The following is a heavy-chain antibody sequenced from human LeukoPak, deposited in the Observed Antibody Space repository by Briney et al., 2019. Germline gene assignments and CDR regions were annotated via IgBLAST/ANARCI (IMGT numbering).Heavy chain of an antibody. V-gene: IGHV3-23*01. Sequence: TGGSLRLSCAASEFTFSTNAVSWVRQAPGTGLEWVSTISASGGSTSYADSVKGRFTISRDNSKNTLYLQMNSLRADDTAMYYCARGRQCDYWGQGTLVTVSS. J-gene: IGHJ4*02. CDR2: ISASGGST. CDR3: ARGRQCDY. D-gene: IGHD4-11*01. CDR1: EFTFSTNA.